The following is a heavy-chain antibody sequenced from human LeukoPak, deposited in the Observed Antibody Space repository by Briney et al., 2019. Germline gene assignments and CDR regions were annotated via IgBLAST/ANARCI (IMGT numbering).Heavy chain of an antibody. Sequence: SETLSLTCAVYGGSFSGYYWSWIRQPPGKGLEWIGYIYYSGRTNYNPSLKSPVTISIDASRNQFSLKLSSVTAADTAVYYCARDSRGGGPDFDYWGQGTLVTVSS. D-gene: IGHD3-16*01. J-gene: IGHJ4*02. CDR1: GGSFSGYY. CDR2: IYYSGRT. CDR3: ARDSRGGGPDFDY. V-gene: IGHV4-59*01.